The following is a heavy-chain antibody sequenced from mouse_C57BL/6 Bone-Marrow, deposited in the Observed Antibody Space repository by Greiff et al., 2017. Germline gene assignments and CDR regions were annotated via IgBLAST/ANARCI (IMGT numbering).Heavy chain of an antibody. D-gene: IGHD1-1*01. V-gene: IGHV1-69*01. CDR3: ARSVTTVPSFDY. J-gene: IGHJ2*01. CDR1: GYTFTSYW. Sequence: QVQLQQPGAELVMPGASVKLSCKASGYTFTSYWMHWVTQRPGQGLEWIGEINPSDSYTNYNQKFKGKSTLTVDKSSSTAYMQLSSLTSEDSAVYYCARSVTTVPSFDYWGQGTTLTVSS. CDR2: INPSDSYT.